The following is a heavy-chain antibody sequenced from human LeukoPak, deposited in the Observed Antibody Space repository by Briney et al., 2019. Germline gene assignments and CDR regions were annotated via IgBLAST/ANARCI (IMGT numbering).Heavy chain of an antibody. V-gene: IGHV4-61*02. CDR1: GGSISSGSYY. D-gene: IGHD3-22*01. Sequence: SETLSLTCTVSGGSISSGSYYWSWIRQPAGKGLEWIGRIYTRGSTNYNPSLKSRVTISVDTSKNQFSLKLSSVTAADTAVYYCARDGDYYDSSGYFTALDYWGQGTLVTVSS. CDR3: ARDGDYYDSSGYFTALDY. CDR2: IYTRGST. J-gene: IGHJ4*02.